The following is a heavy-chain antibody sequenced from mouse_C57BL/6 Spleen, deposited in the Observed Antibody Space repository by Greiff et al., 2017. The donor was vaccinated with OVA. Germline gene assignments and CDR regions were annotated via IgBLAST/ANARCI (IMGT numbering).Heavy chain of an antibody. CDR1: GYTFTSYW. CDR2: IHPNSGST. CDR3: ALITTVVEAFAD. Sequence: QVQLQQPGAELVKPGASVKLSCKASGYTFTSYWMHWVKQRPGQGLEWIGMIHPNSGSTNYNEKFKSKATLTVDKSSSTAYMQLSSLTSEDSAVYYCALITTVVEAFADWGQGTLVTVSA. D-gene: IGHD1-1*01. V-gene: IGHV1-64*01. J-gene: IGHJ3*01.